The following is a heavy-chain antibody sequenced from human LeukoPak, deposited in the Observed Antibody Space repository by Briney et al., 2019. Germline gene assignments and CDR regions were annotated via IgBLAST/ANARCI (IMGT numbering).Heavy chain of an antibody. CDR2: INTDGSST. Sequence: GGSLRLSCAASGFTFSSYWMHWVRQAPGKGLVWVSRINTDGSSTSYADSVKGRFTISRDNSKNTLYLQMTTLRNEDTAVYYCARSERIAISGLVPYFDYWGQGTLVTVSS. CDR1: GFTFSSYW. J-gene: IGHJ4*02. D-gene: IGHD3-3*01. V-gene: IGHV3-74*01. CDR3: ARSERIAISGLVPYFDY.